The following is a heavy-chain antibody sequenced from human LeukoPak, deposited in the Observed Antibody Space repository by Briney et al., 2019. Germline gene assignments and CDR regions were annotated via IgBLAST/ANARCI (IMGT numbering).Heavy chain of an antibody. V-gene: IGHV3-21*01. Sequence: GGSLRLSCAASGFTFSSYSMNWVRQAPGKGLEWVSSISSSSSYIYYADSVKGRFTISRDNAKNSLYLQMNSLRAEDTAVYYCVRDDAGTDHYYYGMDVWGQGTTVTVSS. CDR3: VRDDAGTDHYYYGMDV. J-gene: IGHJ6*02. CDR1: GFTFSSYS. D-gene: IGHD1-14*01. CDR2: ISSSSSYI.